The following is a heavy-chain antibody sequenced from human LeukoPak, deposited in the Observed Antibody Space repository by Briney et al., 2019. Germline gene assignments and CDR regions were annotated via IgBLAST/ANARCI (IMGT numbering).Heavy chain of an antibody. CDR3: ARDRKGGGSSTSCYPSSD. V-gene: IGHV1-18*01. D-gene: IGHD2-2*01. CDR1: GYTFTSYG. J-gene: IGHJ4*02. Sequence: ASVKVSCKASGYTFTSYGISWVRQAPGQGLEWMGWISAYNGNTNYAQKLQGRVTMTTDTSTSTAYMELRSLRSDDTAVCYCARDRKGGGSSTSCYPSSDWGQGTLVTVSS. CDR2: ISAYNGNT.